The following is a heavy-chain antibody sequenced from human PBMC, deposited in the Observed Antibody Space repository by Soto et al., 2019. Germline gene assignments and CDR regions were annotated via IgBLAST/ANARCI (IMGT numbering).Heavy chain of an antibody. Sequence: QVQLVESGGGVVQPGRSLRLSCVASGFRFSDYAMHWVRQAPGKGLEWLAVISHDGSQKYYADSVKGRFTISRDNSISPLYLQMNSQRAEDLAVYYCTTVGDYPRDFDFWGQGTQVTVSS. CDR3: TTVGDYPRDFDF. CDR2: ISHDGSQK. D-gene: IGHD4-17*01. V-gene: IGHV3-30-3*01. J-gene: IGHJ4*02. CDR1: GFRFSDYA.